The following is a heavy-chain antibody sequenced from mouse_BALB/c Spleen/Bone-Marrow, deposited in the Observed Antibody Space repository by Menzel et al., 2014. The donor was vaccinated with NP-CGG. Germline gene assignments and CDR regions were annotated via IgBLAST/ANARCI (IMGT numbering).Heavy chain of an antibody. CDR3: ARGGNYRFDY. J-gene: IGHJ2*01. V-gene: IGHV1-82*01. Sequence: VQLQQSGPELVKPGASVKISCKASGYAFSSSWMNWVKQRPGQGLEWIGRICSGDGDTNYSGKFKGKATLTADKSSSTAYMQLSSLTSVDSAVYFCARGGNYRFDYWGQGTTLTVSS. D-gene: IGHD2-1*01. CDR1: GYAFSSSW. CDR2: ICSGDGDT.